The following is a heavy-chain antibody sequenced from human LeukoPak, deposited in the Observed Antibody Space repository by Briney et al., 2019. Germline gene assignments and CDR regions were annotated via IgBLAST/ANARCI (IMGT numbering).Heavy chain of an antibody. Sequence: ASVKVSCKVSGYTLTELSMHWVRQAPGKGLEWMGGFDPEDGETIYAQKFQGRVTMTEDTSTDTAYMELSSLRSEDTAVYYCATMPSAAATYYHDSSAQGTLNWFDPWGQGTLVTVSS. CDR2: FDPEDGET. V-gene: IGHV1-24*01. D-gene: IGHD3-22*01. CDR1: GYTLTELS. CDR3: ATMPSAAATYYHDSSAQGTLNWFDP. J-gene: IGHJ5*02.